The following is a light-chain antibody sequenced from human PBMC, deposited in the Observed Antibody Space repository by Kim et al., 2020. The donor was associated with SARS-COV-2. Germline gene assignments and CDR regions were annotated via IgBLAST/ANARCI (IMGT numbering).Light chain of an antibody. V-gene: IGLV3-19*01. CDR1: SLRSYY. J-gene: IGLJ2*01. Sequence: ALGQTIRITCQGDSLRSYYASWYQQKQGQAPILVIYGKNNRPSGIPDRFSGSASGNTASLTITGVQAEDEGDFYCNSRDSSGNHVVFGGGTKLTVL. CDR2: GKN. CDR3: NSRDSSGNHVV.